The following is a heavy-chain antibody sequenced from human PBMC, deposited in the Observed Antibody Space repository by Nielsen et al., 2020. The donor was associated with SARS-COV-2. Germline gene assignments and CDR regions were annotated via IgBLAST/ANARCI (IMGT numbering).Heavy chain of an antibody. CDR2: ISSNGGST. V-gene: IGHV3-64D*09. CDR3: VKDLKGIAVAGTG. D-gene: IGHD6-19*01. Sequence: GGSLRLSCSVSGFTFSSYAMHWVRQAPGKGLEYVSAISSNGGSTYYADSVKGRFTISRDNSKNTLYLQMSSLGAEDTAVYYCVKDLKGIAVAGTGWGQGTLVTVSS. J-gene: IGHJ4*02. CDR1: GFTFSSYA.